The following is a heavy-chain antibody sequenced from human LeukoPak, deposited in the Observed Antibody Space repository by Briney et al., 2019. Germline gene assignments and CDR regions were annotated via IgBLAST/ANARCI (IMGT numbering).Heavy chain of an antibody. J-gene: IGHJ4*02. CDR2: IWYDGSNK. D-gene: IGHD3-10*01. Sequence: GGSLRLSCAASGFIFSSYGMHWVRQAPGKGLEWVAVIWYDGSNKYYADSVKGRFTISRDNSKNTLYLQMNSLRAEDTAVYYCARDLGMRASFDYWGQGTLVTVSS. CDR3: ARDLGMRASFDY. V-gene: IGHV3-33*01. CDR1: GFIFSSYG.